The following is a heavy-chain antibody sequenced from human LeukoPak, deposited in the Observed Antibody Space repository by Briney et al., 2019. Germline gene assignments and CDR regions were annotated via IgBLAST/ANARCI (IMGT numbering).Heavy chain of an antibody. Sequence: ASVKVSCKASGYTFTSYGISWVRQAPGQGLEWMGWISAYNGNTNYAQKLQGRVTMTTDTSTSTAYMELRSLRSDDTAVYYCARDSGGWPTQPPDYWGQGTLVTVSS. J-gene: IGHJ4*02. D-gene: IGHD6-19*01. V-gene: IGHV1-18*01. CDR2: ISAYNGNT. CDR1: GYTFTSYG. CDR3: ARDSGGWPTQPPDY.